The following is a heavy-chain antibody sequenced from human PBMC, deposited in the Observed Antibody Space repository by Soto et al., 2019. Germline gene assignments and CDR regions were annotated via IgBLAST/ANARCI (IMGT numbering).Heavy chain of an antibody. Sequence: GGSLRLSCAASGFTFSSYAMSWVRQAPGKGLEWVSAISGSGGSTYYADSVKGRFTISRDNSKNTLYLQMNSLRAEDTAVFYCAKDQGSGYGPYGWYYGMDVWGQGTTVTVSS. J-gene: IGHJ6*02. CDR1: GFTFSSYA. CDR3: AKDQGSGYGPYGWYYGMDV. D-gene: IGHD5-12*01. CDR2: ISGSGGST. V-gene: IGHV3-23*01.